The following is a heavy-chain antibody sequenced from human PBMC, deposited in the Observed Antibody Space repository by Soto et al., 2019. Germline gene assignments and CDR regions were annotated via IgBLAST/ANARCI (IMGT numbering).Heavy chain of an antibody. Sequence: PSETLSLTCTVSGGSISSYFWSWIRQPPGKGLEWIGYIYYSESTNYNPSLKSRVTISVDTSKNQFSLKLSSVTAADTAVYYCARDRGLGSGWYGWFDLWAQGNLVTVSS. V-gene: IGHV4-59*01. J-gene: IGHJ5*02. D-gene: IGHD6-13*01. CDR1: GGSISSYF. CDR2: IYYSEST. CDR3: ARDRGLGSGWYGWFDL.